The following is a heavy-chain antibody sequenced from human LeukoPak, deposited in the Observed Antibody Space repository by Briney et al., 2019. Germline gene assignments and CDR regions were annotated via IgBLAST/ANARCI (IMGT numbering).Heavy chain of an antibody. Sequence: ASETLSLTCAVYGESFSGYYWSWIRQPPGKGLEWIGEINHSGSTNYNPSLKSRVTISVDTSKNQFSLKLSSVTAADTAVYYCARGVARTYYSDTSGYAAADYWGQGTLVTVYS. CDR2: INHSGST. J-gene: IGHJ4*02. D-gene: IGHD3-22*01. CDR1: GESFSGYY. V-gene: IGHV4-34*01. CDR3: ARGVARTYYSDTSGYAAADY.